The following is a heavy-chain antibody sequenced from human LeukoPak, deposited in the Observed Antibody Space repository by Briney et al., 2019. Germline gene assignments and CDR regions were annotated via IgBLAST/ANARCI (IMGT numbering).Heavy chain of an antibody. CDR3: GRGTIAARQCDS. J-gene: IGHJ4*02. CDR1: GGSISSCSYY. D-gene: IGHD6-6*01. Sequence: SETLSLTCTVSGGSISSCSYYWSWIRQPAGKGLEWIGRIYTSGSTNYNPSLKSRVTISVDTSKNQFSLKLTSVTAADTAVYYWGRGTIAARQCDSGGQEPLAPV. CDR2: IYTSGST. V-gene: IGHV4-61*02.